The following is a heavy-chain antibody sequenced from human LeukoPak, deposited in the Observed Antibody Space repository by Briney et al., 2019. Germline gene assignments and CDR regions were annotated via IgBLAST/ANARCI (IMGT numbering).Heavy chain of an antibody. CDR1: GYTFACYY. CDR3: ARVEGGWDSSGYYFEYFQH. J-gene: IGHJ1*01. V-gene: IGHV1-2*02. D-gene: IGHD3-22*01. Sequence: ASVKVSFKSSGYTFACYYMHWVRQAPGQELEWMGWINPNSGGTNYAQKFQGRVTMTRDTSISTAYMELSRLRSDDTAVYYCARVEGGWDSSGYYFEYFQHWGQGTLVTVSS. CDR2: INPNSGGT.